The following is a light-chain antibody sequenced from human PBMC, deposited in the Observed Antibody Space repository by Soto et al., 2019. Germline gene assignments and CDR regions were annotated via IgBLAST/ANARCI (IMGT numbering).Light chain of an antibody. CDR3: RQYNNWPRST. V-gene: IGKV3-15*01. J-gene: IGKJ4*01. CDR2: RAS. Sequence: IVMTQSPATLSVSPGERATLSCRASQSINSNLAWYQQKPGQAPRLLMFRASIRATVFPARFSGSGSGTEFNITISSLQSEDSAIYYCRQYNNWPRSTFGGGTKVEIK. CDR1: QSINSN.